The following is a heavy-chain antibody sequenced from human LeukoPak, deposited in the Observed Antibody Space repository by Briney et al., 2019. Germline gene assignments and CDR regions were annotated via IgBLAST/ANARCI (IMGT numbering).Heavy chain of an antibody. CDR3: TSENDVLRFVEWLLPTDY. CDR2: IRSKAYGGTT. CDR1: GFTFGDYA. J-gene: IGHJ4*02. Sequence: PGGSLRLSCTASGFTFGDYAMSWVRQAPGKGLEWVGFIRSKAYGGTTEYAASVKGRFTISRDDSKSIGYLQMNSLKTEDTAVYYWTSENDVLRFVEWLLPTDYRGQGTLVTVSS. D-gene: IGHD3-3*01. V-gene: IGHV3-49*04.